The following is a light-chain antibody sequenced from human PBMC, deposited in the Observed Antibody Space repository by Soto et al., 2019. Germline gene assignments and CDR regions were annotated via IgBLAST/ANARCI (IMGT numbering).Light chain of an antibody. J-gene: IGKJ4*01. CDR3: QQYNTYPLT. V-gene: IGKV1-5*03. CDR2: KAS. CDR1: QSISTW. Sequence: DIQMTQSPSTLSASVGDRVTITCRARQSISTWLAWYQQKPGKAPKLLIYKASSLEGGVPSRFGGSGSGTLFNITISSLHPDDFATYYCQQYNTYPLTFGGGTKVDIK.